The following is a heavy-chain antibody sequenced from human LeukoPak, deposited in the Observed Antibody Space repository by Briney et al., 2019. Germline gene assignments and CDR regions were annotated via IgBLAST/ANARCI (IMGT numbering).Heavy chain of an antibody. Sequence: AGGSLRLSCAASGFAFSSYGMHWVRQAPGKGLEWVAYIHYDSTTEDYADSGKGRFTISRDNSKNTLFLQMNNLRVEDMAVLYCAKVWGASSTAMVSDAFDIWGQGTGVTVSS. CDR1: GFAFSSYG. CDR3: AKVWGASSTAMVSDAFDI. CDR2: IHYDSTTE. J-gene: IGHJ3*02. D-gene: IGHD5-18*01. V-gene: IGHV3-30*02.